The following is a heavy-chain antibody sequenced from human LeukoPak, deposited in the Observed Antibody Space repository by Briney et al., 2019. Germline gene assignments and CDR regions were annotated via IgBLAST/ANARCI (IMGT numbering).Heavy chain of an antibody. CDR1: GFTFSSYA. V-gene: IGHV3-23*01. CDR3: AKDYDCSGGSCYYFDY. D-gene: IGHD2-15*01. CDR2: ISGSGGST. J-gene: IGHJ4*02. Sequence: GGSLRLSCAASGFTFSSYAMSWVRQAPGKGLEWVSAISGSGGSTYYADSVKGRFTISRDNSKNTLYLQMNSLRAEDTAVYYCAKDYDCSGGSCYYFDYWGQGTLVTVSS.